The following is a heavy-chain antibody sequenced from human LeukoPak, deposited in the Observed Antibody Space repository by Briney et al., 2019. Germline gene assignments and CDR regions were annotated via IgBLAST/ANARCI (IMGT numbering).Heavy chain of an antibody. D-gene: IGHD3-22*01. CDR1: GGSISSYY. V-gene: IGHV4-4*07. CDR2: IYTSGST. CDR3: ARGVTMIVVVPHWFDP. Sequence: SETLSLTCTVSGGSISSYYWSWIRQPAGKGLEWIGRIYTSGSTNYNPSLKSRVTMSVDTSKNQFSLKLSSVTAADTAVYYCARGVTMIVVVPHWFDPWGQGTLVTVSS. J-gene: IGHJ5*02.